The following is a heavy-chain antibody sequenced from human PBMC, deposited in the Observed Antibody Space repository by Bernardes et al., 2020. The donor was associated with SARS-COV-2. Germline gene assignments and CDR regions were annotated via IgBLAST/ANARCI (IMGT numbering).Heavy chain of an antibody. Sequence: GGSLRLSCGPSGFTFSSYGMHWVRRAPGKGLEWVAVIWYDGSNKHYADSVKGRFTISRDNFQNTLYLQMNSLTAEDTAVYFCARGNKEALAVAGTDYFDYWGQGTLVTVSS. J-gene: IGHJ4*02. D-gene: IGHD6-19*01. CDR3: ARGNKEALAVAGTDYFDY. V-gene: IGHV3-33*01. CDR2: IWYDGSNK. CDR1: GFTFSSYG.